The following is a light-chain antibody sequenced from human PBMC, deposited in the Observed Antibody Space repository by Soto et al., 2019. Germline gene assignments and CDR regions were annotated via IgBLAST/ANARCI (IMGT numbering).Light chain of an antibody. V-gene: IGKV1-39*01. CDR2: AAS. CDR3: QQSYSTRWT. CDR1: QSIRSY. Sequence: DIQMSQSPSSLSACVGDSVTITCRESQSIRSYLNWYQQKQGKAPKLVIYAASSLQSGVPSRFSGSGSGTDFTLTISSLQPEDFATYDCQQSYSTRWTFGQGTKVDI. J-gene: IGKJ1*01.